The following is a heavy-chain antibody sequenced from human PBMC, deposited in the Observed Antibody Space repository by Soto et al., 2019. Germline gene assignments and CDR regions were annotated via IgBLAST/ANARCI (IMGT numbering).Heavy chain of an antibody. J-gene: IGHJ6*02. V-gene: IGHV3-30-3*01. CDR1: GFTFSSYA. CDR2: ISYDGSNK. CDR3: ARVEGWIAVAGRYGMDV. Sequence: GGSLRLSCAASGFTFSSYAMHWVRQAPGKGLEWVAVISYDGSNKYYADSVKGRFTISRDNSKNTLYLQMNSLRAEDTAVYYCARVEGWIAVAGRYGMDVWGQGTTVTVSS. D-gene: IGHD6-19*01.